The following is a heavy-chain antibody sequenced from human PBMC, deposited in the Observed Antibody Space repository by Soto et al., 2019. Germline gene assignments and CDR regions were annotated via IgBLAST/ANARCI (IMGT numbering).Heavy chain of an antibody. J-gene: IGHJ6*02. CDR3: ARDSSGWYLGGPFYYYYGMDV. CDR2: INAGNGNT. Sequence: GASVKVSCKASGYTFTSYAMHWVRQAPGQRLEWMGWINAGNGNTKYSQKFQGRVTITRDTPASTAYMELSSLRSEDAAVYYCARDSSGWYLGGPFYYYYGMDVWGQGTTVTVSS. V-gene: IGHV1-3*01. D-gene: IGHD6-19*01. CDR1: GYTFTSYA.